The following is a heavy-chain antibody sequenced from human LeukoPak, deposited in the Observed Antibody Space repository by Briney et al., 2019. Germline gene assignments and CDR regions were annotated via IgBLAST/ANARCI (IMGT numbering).Heavy chain of an antibody. CDR1: SDSISSSSYL. J-gene: IGHJ4*02. Sequence: PAETLSLTCSVSSDSISSSSYLWVWVRQPPGKGLEWIGDIYSNGHISYNPSLKSRAAISVDTSKNQFSLNLSSVTAADTAVYYCARRHYGSGNIDSWGQGTLVTVSS. CDR2: IYSNGHI. CDR3: ARRHYGSGNIDS. D-gene: IGHD3-10*01. V-gene: IGHV4-39*01.